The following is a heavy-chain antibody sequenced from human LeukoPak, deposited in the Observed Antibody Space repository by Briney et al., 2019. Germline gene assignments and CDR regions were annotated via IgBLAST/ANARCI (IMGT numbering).Heavy chain of an antibody. Sequence: PSETLSLTCTVSGGSISSSNWYSWVRQPPGKGLEWIGEIYHSGSTNYNPSLKSRLTISVDKSKSQFSLNLGSVTAADTAVYYCARSVSGSYGAFDIWGQGTMVTVSS. CDR1: GGSISSSNW. V-gene: IGHV4-4*02. CDR2: IYHSGST. CDR3: ARSVSGSYGAFDI. D-gene: IGHD1-26*01. J-gene: IGHJ3*02.